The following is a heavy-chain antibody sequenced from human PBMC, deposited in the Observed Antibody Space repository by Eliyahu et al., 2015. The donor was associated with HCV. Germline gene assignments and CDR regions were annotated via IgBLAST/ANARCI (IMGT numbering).Heavy chain of an antibody. J-gene: IGHJ5*01. CDR3: ARMGAYYDSSLDS. V-gene: IGHV5-51*01. CDR1: GYRFTSHW. Sequence: EVQLVQSGPEVKKPGESLKISCQGSGYRFTSHWIAWVRQIPGKGLEWMGIVYPGDSDTRYSPSFKGQVTISADTSISATSLQWSSLKASDTAMYYCARMGAYYDSSLDSWGQGTQVTVSS. CDR2: VYPGDSDT. D-gene: IGHD3-22*01.